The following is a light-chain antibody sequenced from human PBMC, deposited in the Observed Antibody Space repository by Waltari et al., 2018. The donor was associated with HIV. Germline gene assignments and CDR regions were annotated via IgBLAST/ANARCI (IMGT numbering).Light chain of an antibody. CDR3: AVWDDSLRSVL. V-gene: IGLV1-44*01. Sequence: QSVLTQPPSASGTPGQRVNISCSGGSSNIGSNPVNWYRQFPGEAPKLLIYTNIQVPSGVPDRFSGSKSGTSASLAISGLQSEDEADFYCAVWDDSLRSVLFGGGTRLTVL. CDR2: TNI. CDR1: SSNIGSNP. J-gene: IGLJ3*02.